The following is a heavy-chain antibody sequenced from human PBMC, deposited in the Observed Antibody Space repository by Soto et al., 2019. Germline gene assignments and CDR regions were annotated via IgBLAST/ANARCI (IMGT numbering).Heavy chain of an antibody. Sequence: SETLSLTCTVSGDSISSSNYFWGWIRQPPGKGLEWIGTIFYSGSTYYNPSLKSRVTISVDTSKNQFSLKLSSVTAADTAVYYCARPGNYGSGSYLYYLDYWGQGTLVTV. D-gene: IGHD3-10*01. V-gene: IGHV4-39*01. CDR3: ARPGNYGSGSYLYYLDY. J-gene: IGHJ4*02. CDR1: GDSISSSNYF. CDR2: IFYSGST.